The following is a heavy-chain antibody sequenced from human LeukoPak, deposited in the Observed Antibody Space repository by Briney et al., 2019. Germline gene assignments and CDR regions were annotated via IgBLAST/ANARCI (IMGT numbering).Heavy chain of an antibody. V-gene: IGHV1-8*01. CDR2: MNPNSGNT. Sequence: ASVKVSCKASGYTFTSYDINWVRQATGQGLEWMGGMNPNSGNTGYAQKFQGRVTMTRNTSISTAYMELSSLRSEDTAVYYCARHSSSAAYYYYYMDVCGKGTTVTVSS. CDR1: GYTFTSYD. D-gene: IGHD6-6*01. CDR3: ARHSSSAAYYYYYMDV. J-gene: IGHJ6*03.